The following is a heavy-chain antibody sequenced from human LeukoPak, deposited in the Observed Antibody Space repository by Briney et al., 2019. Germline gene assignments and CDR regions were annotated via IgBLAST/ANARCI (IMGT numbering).Heavy chain of an antibody. CDR2: IIPTLGIA. CDR3: ALVVVAATLRGDAFDI. D-gene: IGHD2-15*01. CDR1: GGTFSSYA. J-gene: IGHJ3*02. V-gene: IGHV1-69*04. Sequence: SVKVSCKASGGTFSSYAISWVRQAPGQGLEGMGRIIPTLGIANYAQKFQGRVTITADKSTSTAYMELSSLRSEDTAVYYCALVVVAATLRGDAFDIWGQGTMVTVSS.